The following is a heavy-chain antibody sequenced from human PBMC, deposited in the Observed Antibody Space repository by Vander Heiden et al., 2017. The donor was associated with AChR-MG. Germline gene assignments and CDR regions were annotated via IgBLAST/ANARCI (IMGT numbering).Heavy chain of an antibody. CDR3: ARHRNYYDSSGVGGYYYYYMDV. Sequence: QLQLQESGPGLVKPSETLALTCTVSGRSISSSSFYWGWIRQPPGKGLEWIGIIYYSGSTYYYPSLKSRVTISVDTSKNHFSLKLSSVTAADTAVYYCARHRNYYDSSGVGGYYYYYMDVWGNGTTGTVSS. J-gene: IGHJ6*03. CDR2: IYYSGST. D-gene: IGHD3-22*01. V-gene: IGHV4-39*01. CDR1: GRSISSSSFY.